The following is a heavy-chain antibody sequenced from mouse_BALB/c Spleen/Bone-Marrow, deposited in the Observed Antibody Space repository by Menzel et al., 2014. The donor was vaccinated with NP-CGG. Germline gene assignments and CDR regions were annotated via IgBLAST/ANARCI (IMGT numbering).Heavy chain of an antibody. D-gene: IGHD2-12*01. CDR1: GYSFTGYY. CDR3: ARTPYVSVWYFDV. CDR2: ISCYNGAT. Sequence: LVKTGASVKISCKASGYSFTGYYVHWVKQSHGKSLEWIGYISCYNGATSYNQKFKGKATFTVDTSSSTAYMQFNSLTSEDSADYIGARTPYVSVWYFDVWGAGTTVTVSS. V-gene: IGHV1S34*01. J-gene: IGHJ1*01.